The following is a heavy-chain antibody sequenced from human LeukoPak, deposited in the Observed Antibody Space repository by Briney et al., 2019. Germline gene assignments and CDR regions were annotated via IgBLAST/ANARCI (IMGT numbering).Heavy chain of an antibody. J-gene: IGHJ6*04. Sequence: PGGSLRLSCAASGFTFSYYYMSWIRQAPGKGLEWVSYISSSGSTIYYADSVKGRFTISRDNAKNSLYLQMNSLRAEDTAVYYCTRVRWAAQEMDVWGKGTTVTVSS. CDR2: ISSSGSTI. CDR1: GFTFSYYY. D-gene: IGHD5-24*01. CDR3: TRVRWAAQEMDV. V-gene: IGHV3-11*01.